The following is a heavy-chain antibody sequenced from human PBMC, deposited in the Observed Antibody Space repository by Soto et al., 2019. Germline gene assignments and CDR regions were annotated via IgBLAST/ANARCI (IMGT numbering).Heavy chain of an antibody. V-gene: IGHV1-69*04. D-gene: IGHD5-12*01. CDR3: ARDLKGIVATIKHYYYMDV. Sequence: GAPMEVSRQASGGPLSSYTISWVRQAPGQRVEWMGRIIPILGIANYAQKFQGRVTITADKSTSTAYMELSSLRSEDTAVYYCARDLKGIVATIKHYYYMDVWGKGTTVTVSS. CDR2: IIPILGIA. J-gene: IGHJ6*03. CDR1: GGPLSSYT.